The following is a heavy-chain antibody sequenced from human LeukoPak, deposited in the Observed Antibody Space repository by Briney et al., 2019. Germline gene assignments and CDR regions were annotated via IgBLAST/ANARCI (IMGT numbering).Heavy chain of an antibody. CDR2: ISGSGGST. CDR1: GFAFSSYA. CDR3: AKDGAYSSGWYEGTDY. Sequence: PGGSLRLSCAASGFAFSSYAMSWVRQAPGKGLEWVSAISGSGGSTYYADSVKGRFTISRDNSKNTLYLQMNSLRAEDTAVYYCAKDGAYSSGWYEGTDYWGQGTLVTVSP. J-gene: IGHJ4*02. D-gene: IGHD6-19*01. V-gene: IGHV3-23*01.